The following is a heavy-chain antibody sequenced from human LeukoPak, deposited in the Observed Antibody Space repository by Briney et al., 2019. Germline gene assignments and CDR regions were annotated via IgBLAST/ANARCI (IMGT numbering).Heavy chain of an antibody. CDR3: ARDGKDCSSTSCYAADY. CDR2: ISSSSSYI. Sequence: PGGSLRLSCAASGFTFSSYRMNWVRQAPGKGLEWVSSISSSSSYIYYADSVKGRFTISRDNAKNSLYLQMNSLRAEDTAVYYCARDGKDCSSTSCYAADYWGQGTLVTVSS. D-gene: IGHD2-2*01. J-gene: IGHJ4*02. CDR1: GFTFSSYR. V-gene: IGHV3-21*01.